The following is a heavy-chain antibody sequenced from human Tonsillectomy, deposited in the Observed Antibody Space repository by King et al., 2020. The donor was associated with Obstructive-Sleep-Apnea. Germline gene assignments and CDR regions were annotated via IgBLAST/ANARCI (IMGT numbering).Heavy chain of an antibody. J-gene: IGHJ3*01. V-gene: IGHV4-59*01. Sequence: QLQESGPGLVKPSETLSLTCTVSGGSISSYYWSWIRQPPGKGLEWIGYIYYSGTTNYNPSLKSRVTISLDTSKNQFSLNLTSVTAADTAVYYCARGVKRQQLVVAFDVWGQGAMVTVSS. D-gene: IGHD6-13*01. CDR1: GGSISSYY. CDR3: ARGVKRQQLVVAFDV. CDR2: IYYSGTT.